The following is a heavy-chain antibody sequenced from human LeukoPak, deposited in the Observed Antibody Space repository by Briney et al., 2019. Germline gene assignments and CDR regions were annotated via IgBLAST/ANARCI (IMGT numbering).Heavy chain of an antibody. D-gene: IGHD5-12*01. CDR1: GFTFSSYA. CDR2: ISGSGGST. J-gene: IGHJ4*02. V-gene: IGHV3-23*01. Sequence: GGSLRLSCAASGFTFSSYAMSWVRQARGKGLEWVSAISGSGGSTYYADSVKGRFTISRDNSKNTLYLQMNSLRAEDTAVYYCAKERDGYSGYDPYYFDYWGQGTLVTVSS. CDR3: AKERDGYSGYDPYYFDY.